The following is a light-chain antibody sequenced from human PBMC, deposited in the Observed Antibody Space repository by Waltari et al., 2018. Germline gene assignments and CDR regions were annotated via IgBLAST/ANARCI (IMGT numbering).Light chain of an antibody. CDR2: KDS. J-gene: IGLJ1*01. CDR1: VLAKNY. Sequence: SYELTQPSSVSVSPGQTARITCSGDVLAKNYARWFQQKPGQAPILVIYKDSERPSGIPERFSGSCSGTTVTLTISGAQVEDEADYYCFSAADNNGVFGTGTKVTVL. V-gene: IGLV3-27*01. CDR3: FSAADNNGV.